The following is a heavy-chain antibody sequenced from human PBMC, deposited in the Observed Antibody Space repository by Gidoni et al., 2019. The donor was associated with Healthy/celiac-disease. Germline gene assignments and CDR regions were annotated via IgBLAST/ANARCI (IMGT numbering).Heavy chain of an antibody. V-gene: IGHV3-33*08. CDR2: IWYDGSNK. J-gene: IGHJ6*02. Sequence: QVQLVESGGGVVQPGRSLRLSCAASGFTFSSYGMHWVRQAPGKGLEWVAVIWYDGSNKYYADSVKGRFTISRDNSKNTLYLQMNSLRAEDTAVYYCARFGQGNYYGMDVWGQGTTVTVSS. CDR3: ARFGQGNYYGMDV. D-gene: IGHD3-10*01. CDR1: GFTFSSYG.